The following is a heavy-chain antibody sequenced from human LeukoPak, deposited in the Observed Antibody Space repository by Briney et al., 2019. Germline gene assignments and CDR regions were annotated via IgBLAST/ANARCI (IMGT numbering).Heavy chain of an antibody. D-gene: IGHD2-15*01. Sequence: GGSLRLSCAASGFTFSSYSMNWVRQAPGKGLEWVSSISSSSSYIYYADSVKGRFTISRDNSKNTLYLQMNSLRAEDTAVYYCAKAQAPVVVVAASLDYWGQGTLVTVSS. CDR2: ISSSSSYI. J-gene: IGHJ4*02. V-gene: IGHV3-21*01. CDR1: GFTFSSYS. CDR3: AKAQAPVVVVAASLDY.